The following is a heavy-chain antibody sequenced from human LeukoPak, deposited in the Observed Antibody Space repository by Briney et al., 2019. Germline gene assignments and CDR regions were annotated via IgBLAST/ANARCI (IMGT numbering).Heavy chain of an antibody. CDR3: ARAPYSGSYLGLFDY. CDR2: ISAYNGNT. D-gene: IGHD1-26*01. CDR1: GYTFTSYG. Sequence: EASVKVSCKASGYTFTSYGISWVRQAPGQGLEWMGWISAYNGNTNYAQKLQGRVTMTTDTSTSTAYMELRSLRSDDTAVYYCARAPYSGSYLGLFDYWGQGTLVTVSS. J-gene: IGHJ4*02. V-gene: IGHV1-18*01.